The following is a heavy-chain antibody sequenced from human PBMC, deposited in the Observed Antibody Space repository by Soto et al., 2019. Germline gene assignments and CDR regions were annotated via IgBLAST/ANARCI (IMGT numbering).Heavy chain of an antibody. Sequence: EVQLLESGGGLVQPGGSLRLSCAASGFSFSSYGMSWVRQAPGKGLEWVSGISGSGDSTRYADSVKGRLTSSRDNSKNALYLQLTSLRGEDTAVYYCAKEAVRRSSGFNFYDRDVWGKGTTVTVSS. D-gene: IGHD6-25*01. CDR3: AKEAVRRSSGFNFYDRDV. CDR1: GFSFSSYG. V-gene: IGHV3-23*01. CDR2: ISGSGDST. J-gene: IGHJ6*03.